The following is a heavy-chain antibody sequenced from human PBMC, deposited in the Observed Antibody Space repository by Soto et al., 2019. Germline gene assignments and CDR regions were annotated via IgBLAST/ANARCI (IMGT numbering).Heavy chain of an antibody. CDR2: IIPIFGTA. CDR3: AINGIVVVPAAIGSYGMDV. D-gene: IGHD2-2*02. J-gene: IGHJ6*02. CDR1: GGTFSSYA. V-gene: IGHV1-69*01. Sequence: QVQLVQSGAEVKKPGSSVKVSCKASGGTFSSYAISWVRQAPGQGLEWMGGIIPIFGTANYAQKFQGRVTITADESTSTAYMELSSLRSEDTAVYYCAINGIVVVPAAIGSYGMDVRGQGTTVTVSS.